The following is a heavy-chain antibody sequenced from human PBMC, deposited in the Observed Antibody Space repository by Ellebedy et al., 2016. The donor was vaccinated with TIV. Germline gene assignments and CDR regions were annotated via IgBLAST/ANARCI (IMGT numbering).Heavy chain of an antibody. CDR3: ATDRGYITFDY. J-gene: IGHJ4*02. CDR1: GFTFSSYG. Sequence: PGGSLRLSCAASGFTFSSYGMHWVRQAPGKGLEWVALIWYDGSNKYYADSVKGRFTISRDNSKNTLYLQMNSLRVEDTAVYYFATDRGYITFDYWGQGSLITVSS. D-gene: IGHD3-10*01. V-gene: IGHV3-33*01. CDR2: IWYDGSNK.